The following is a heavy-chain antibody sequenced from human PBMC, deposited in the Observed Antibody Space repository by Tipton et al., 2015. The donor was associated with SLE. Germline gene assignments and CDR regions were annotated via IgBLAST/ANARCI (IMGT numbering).Heavy chain of an antibody. CDR3: ARVRVDTAMGVFDF. CDR1: GYTFTSYG. Sequence: LVQSGAEVKVSCKASGYTFTSYGISWVRQAPGQGLEWMGWISTYNGNTNYAQKLQGRVTMTSDTSTSTAYMELRSLRSDDTAIYYCARVRVDTAMGVFDFWGQGTLVTVSS. J-gene: IGHJ4*02. D-gene: IGHD5-18*01. V-gene: IGHV1-18*01. CDR2: ISTYNGNT.